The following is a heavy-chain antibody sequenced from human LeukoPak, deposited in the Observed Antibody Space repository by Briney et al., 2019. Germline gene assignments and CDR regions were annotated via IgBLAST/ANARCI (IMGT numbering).Heavy chain of an antibody. CDR2: IERDGSEK. D-gene: IGHD2-2*01. J-gene: IGHJ6*03. V-gene: IGHV3-7*01. CDR3: ASTPGYQINYYYYYMDV. Sequence: GGSLRLSCAASGFTFSSYWMSWVRQAPGKGLEWVANIERDGSEKYYVDSVKGRFTISRDNAKNSLYLQMNSLRAEDTAVYYCASTPGYQINYYYYYMDVWGKGTTVTVSS. CDR1: GFTFSSYW.